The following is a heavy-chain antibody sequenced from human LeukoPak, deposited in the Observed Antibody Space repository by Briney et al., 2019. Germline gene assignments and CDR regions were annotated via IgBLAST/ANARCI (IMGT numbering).Heavy chain of an antibody. V-gene: IGHV3-30*02. J-gene: IGHJ4*02. CDR3: ANGGYYYDSRGYDSLDY. CDR2: IRYDGSNK. CDR1: GFTFSSYG. Sequence: GGSLRLSCAASGFTFSSYGMHWVRQAPGKGLEWVAFIRYDGSNKYYADSVKGRFTISRDNSKNTLYLQMNSLRAEDTAVYYCANGGYYYDSRGYDSLDYWGQGTLVTVSS. D-gene: IGHD3-22*01.